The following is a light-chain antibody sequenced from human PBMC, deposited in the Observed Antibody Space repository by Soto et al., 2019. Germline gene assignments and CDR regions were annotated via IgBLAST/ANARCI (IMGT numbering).Light chain of an antibody. Sequence: QSVLTQTPSASGTPGQRVTISCSGSKSNIERNYVYWYQQFPRTAPKLLIYKDDQRPSGVPDRFSGSKSGASASLAISGLRSEDEADYYCAVRDDRLSGDWVFGGGTQLTVL. CDR3: AVRDDRLSGDWV. V-gene: IGLV1-47*01. J-gene: IGLJ3*02. CDR1: KSNIERNY. CDR2: KDD.